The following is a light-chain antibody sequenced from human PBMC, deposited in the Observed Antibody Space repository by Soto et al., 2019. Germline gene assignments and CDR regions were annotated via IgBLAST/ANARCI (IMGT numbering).Light chain of an antibody. Sequence: EIVMTQSPATLSVSPGERATLFCRASQSVSSNLAWYQQKPGQAPRLLIYGASTRATDIPARFSGSGSGTEFTLTISNLQSEDFAVYYCQQFNDWPRTFGQGTKV. CDR1: QSVSSN. J-gene: IGKJ1*01. CDR2: GAS. CDR3: QQFNDWPRT. V-gene: IGKV3-15*01.